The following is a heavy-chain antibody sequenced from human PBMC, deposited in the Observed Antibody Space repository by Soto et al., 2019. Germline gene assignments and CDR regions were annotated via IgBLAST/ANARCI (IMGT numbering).Heavy chain of an antibody. CDR3: AKRLGSGPFDY. V-gene: IGHV3-23*01. CDR2: ITGSGVST. J-gene: IGHJ4*02. D-gene: IGHD2-15*01. CDR1: GFTFSSYA. Sequence: PGGSLRLSCAASGFTFSSYAMTWVRQAPGKGLEWVSAITGSGVSTYHADSVKGRFTISRDNSKNTLYLQMNSLRAEDTAVYYCAKRLGSGPFDYWGQGTLVTVSS.